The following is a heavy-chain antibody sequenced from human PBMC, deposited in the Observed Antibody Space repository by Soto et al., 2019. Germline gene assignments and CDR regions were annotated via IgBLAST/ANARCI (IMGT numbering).Heavy chain of an antibody. CDR3: ARVAGGVFDY. D-gene: IGHD3-16*01. J-gene: IGHJ4*02. V-gene: IGHV4-59*01. CDR2: IYYSGST. CDR1: VGPISSSY. Sequence: PSETLSLTCTVSVGPISSSYWSWIRQPPGKGLEWIGYIYYSGSTNYNPPLKSRVTISVDTSKNQFSLRLSSVTAADTAVYYCARVAGGVFDYWGQGTLVTVSS.